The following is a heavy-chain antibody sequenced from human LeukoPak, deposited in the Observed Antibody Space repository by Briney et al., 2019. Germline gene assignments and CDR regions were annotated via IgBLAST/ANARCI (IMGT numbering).Heavy chain of an antibody. CDR3: PRDPRPRGGSFYFDY. D-gene: IGHD4-23*01. CDR2: IYQSGIT. CDR1: GDSISSGNY. J-gene: IGHJ4*02. Sequence: SVTLSLTCAVSGDSISSGNYWNWVRPPPGKGLEWIGDIYQSGITNYNPSLKSRVTISVDKSKNEFSLKLDSVTAADTAVYYCPRDPRPRGGSFYFDYWGQGILVTVSS. V-gene: IGHV4-4*02.